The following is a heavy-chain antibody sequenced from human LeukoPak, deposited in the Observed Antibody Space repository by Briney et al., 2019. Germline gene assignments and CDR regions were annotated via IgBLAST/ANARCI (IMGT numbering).Heavy chain of an antibody. CDR1: GFTVSSNY. J-gene: IGHJ3*02. CDR3: AREAPGSAFDI. V-gene: IGHV3-66*01. Sequence: GGSLRLSCAASGFTVSSNYMSLVRQAPGKGLEWVSDIYSGGSTYYADSVKGRFTISRDNSKNTLYLQMNSLRAEDTAVYYCAREAPGSAFDIWGQGTMVTVSS. CDR2: IYSGGST.